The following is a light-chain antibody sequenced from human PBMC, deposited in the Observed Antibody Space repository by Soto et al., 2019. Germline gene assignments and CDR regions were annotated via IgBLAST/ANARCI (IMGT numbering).Light chain of an antibody. CDR2: GAS. Sequence: EIAMTQSPATLSVSPGERATLSCRASQSVSSNLAWYQQKPGQAPRLLIYGASTRATGIPARFSGSGSGTEFTLTISSLQSEDFAVYYCQQYNNWPLLTFGQGTRLEIK. V-gene: IGKV3-15*01. CDR3: QQYNNWPLLT. CDR1: QSVSSN. J-gene: IGKJ5*01.